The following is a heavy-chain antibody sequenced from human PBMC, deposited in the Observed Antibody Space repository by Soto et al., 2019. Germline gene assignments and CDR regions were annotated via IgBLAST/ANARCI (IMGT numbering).Heavy chain of an antibody. CDR1: GVSITRAGYY. CDR3: ATSSPYNYPPYYGMDV. Sequence: KTSETLSLTCTVSGVSITRAGYYWSWIRQHPVKGLEWIGYIDYRGITFHSPTLRIRVSMFRDTSKDQISLNVTSVTAADTAVYYCATSSPYNYPPYYGMDVWGQGTTVTVSS. D-gene: IGHD3-10*01. J-gene: IGHJ6*02. CDR2: IDYRGIT. V-gene: IGHV4-31*03.